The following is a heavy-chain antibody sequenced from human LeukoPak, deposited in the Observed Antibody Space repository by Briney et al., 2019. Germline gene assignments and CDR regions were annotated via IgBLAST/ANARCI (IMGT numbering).Heavy chain of an antibody. Sequence: SQTLSLTCVVSGDSVSSKNGAWNWIRQSPSRGLEWLGRTYYRSKWYNDYAESMEGRMTISQDTTKNQYSLHLNSVTPDDTAVYYCARDLRTTGWHTFDCWGQGTLVTVSS. CDR1: GDSVSSKNGA. D-gene: IGHD6-19*01. CDR3: ARDLRTTGWHTFDC. V-gene: IGHV6-1*01. J-gene: IGHJ4*02. CDR2: TYYRSKWYN.